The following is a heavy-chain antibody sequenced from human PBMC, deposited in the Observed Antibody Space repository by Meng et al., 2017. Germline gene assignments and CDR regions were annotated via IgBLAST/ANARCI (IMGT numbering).Heavy chain of an antibody. CDR3: ARPMVRGIISGY. D-gene: IGHD3-10*01. Sequence: GESLKISCAASGFTVSNNYMSWVRQAPGKGLEWVSVIYSGGSTHYADSVKGRFTISRDNSKNTLYLQMNSLRAEDTAVYYCARPMVRGIISGYWVQGTLVTAPQ. CDR2: IYSGGST. CDR1: GFTVSNNY. V-gene: IGHV3-66*02. J-gene: IGHJ4*02.